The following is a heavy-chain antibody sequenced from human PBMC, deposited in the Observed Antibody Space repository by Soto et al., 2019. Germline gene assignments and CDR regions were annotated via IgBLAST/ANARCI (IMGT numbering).Heavy chain of an antibody. J-gene: IGHJ3*02. D-gene: IGHD1-26*01. CDR2: IIPIFGTA. CDR1: GGTFSSYA. CDR3: ARDLGMPDSDAFDI. Sequence: QVQLVQSGAEVKKPGSSVKVSCKASGGTFSSYAISWVRQAPGQGLEWMGGIIPIFGTASYAQKFQGRVTITADEATSTAYMELSSLRSEDTAVYSCARDLGMPDSDAFDIWGQGTMVTVSS. V-gene: IGHV1-69*01.